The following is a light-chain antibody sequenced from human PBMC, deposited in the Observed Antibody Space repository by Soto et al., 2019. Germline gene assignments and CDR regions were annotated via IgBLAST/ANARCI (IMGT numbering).Light chain of an antibody. V-gene: IGKV1-5*01. J-gene: IGKJ1*01. CDR1: QSISTG. CDR2: DAS. CDR3: QHYSTVWA. Sequence: DIPMTQSPSTLSSSVGDRVTITCRASQSISTGLAWYQQKPGKAPKLLIYDASTLESGVPSRFSGSGSGTEFTLTISSLQPDDFATYYCQHYSTVWAFGQGTKVDIK.